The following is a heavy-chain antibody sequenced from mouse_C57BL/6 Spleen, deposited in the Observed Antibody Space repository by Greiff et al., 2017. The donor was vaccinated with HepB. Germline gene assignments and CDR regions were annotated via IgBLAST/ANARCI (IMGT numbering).Heavy chain of an antibody. CDR2: FYPGSGSI. Sequence: QVQVVESGAELVKPGASVKLSCKASGYTFTEYTIHWVKQRSGQGLEWIGWFYPGSGSIKYNEKFKDKATLTADKSSSTVYMELSRLTSEDSAVYFCARHEDRGSSGPAGFAYWGQGTLVTVSA. CDR3: ARHEDRGSSGPAGFAY. V-gene: IGHV1-62-2*01. D-gene: IGHD1-3*01. J-gene: IGHJ3*01. CDR1: GYTFTEYT.